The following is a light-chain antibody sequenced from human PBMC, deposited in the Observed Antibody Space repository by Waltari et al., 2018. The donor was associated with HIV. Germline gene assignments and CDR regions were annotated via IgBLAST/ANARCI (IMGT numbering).Light chain of an antibody. CDR3: QHTYSPPRT. CDR2: LAS. CDR1: QTSYNS. Sequence: DIRLTQSPSSLSPSVRDQVTITCRASQTSYNSVNWYEYRPGQAPKLLLYLASSLHRGVPLRFSGGGSGTLSSLTISHALPEVLATYVCQHTYSPPRTCGQGTRVDI. V-gene: IGKV1-39*01. J-gene: IGKJ1*01.